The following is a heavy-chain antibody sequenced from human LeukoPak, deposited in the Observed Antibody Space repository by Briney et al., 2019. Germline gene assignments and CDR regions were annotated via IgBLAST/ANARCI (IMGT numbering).Heavy chain of an antibody. CDR2: IYYSGNT. V-gene: IGHV4-31*03. D-gene: IGHD2-21*02. Sequence: SETLSLTCTVSGGSISSGGYYWSWIRQHPGKGLEWIGYIYYSGNTYYNPSLKSRVTISVDTSKNQFSLKLSSVTAADTAVYYCARGKAYCGGDCYYWFDPWGQGTLVTVSS. CDR3: ARGKAYCGGDCYYWFDP. CDR1: GGSISSGGYY. J-gene: IGHJ5*02.